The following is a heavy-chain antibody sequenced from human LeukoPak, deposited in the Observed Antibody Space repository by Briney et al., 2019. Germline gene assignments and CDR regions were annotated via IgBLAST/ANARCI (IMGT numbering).Heavy chain of an antibody. J-gene: IGHJ5*02. V-gene: IGHV4-59*08. CDR2: IYYSGST. CDR3: ARQVVVVPAATEYYWFDP. D-gene: IGHD2-2*01. Sequence: SETLSLTCTVSGGSISSYYWSWIRQPPGKGLEWIGYIYYSGSTNYNPSLKSRVTISVDTSKNQFSLELSSVTAADTAVYYCARQVVVVPAATEYYWFDPWGQGTLVTVSS. CDR1: GGSISSYY.